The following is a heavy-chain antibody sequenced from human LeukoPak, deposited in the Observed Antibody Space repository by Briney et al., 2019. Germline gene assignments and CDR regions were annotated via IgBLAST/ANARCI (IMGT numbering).Heavy chain of an antibody. CDR3: AKDMAAAGYNRFDP. D-gene: IGHD6-13*01. V-gene: IGHV3-9*01. CDR2: ISWNSGSI. J-gene: IGHJ5*02. Sequence: GGSLRLSCAASGFTFDDYAMHWVRQAPGKGLEWVSGISWNSGSIGYADSVKGRFTISRDNAKNSLYLQMNSLRAEDTALYCCAKDMAAAGYNRFDPWGQGTLVTVSS. CDR1: GFTFDDYA.